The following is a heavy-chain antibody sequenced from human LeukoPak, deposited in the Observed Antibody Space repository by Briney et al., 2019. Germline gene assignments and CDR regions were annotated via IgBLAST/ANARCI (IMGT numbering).Heavy chain of an antibody. J-gene: IGHJ4*02. D-gene: IGHD2-21*02. CDR2: IKGDESYT. V-gene: IGHV3-74*01. CDR3: ATDRDNSDWQKRFDS. CDR1: GFTFRSHW. Sequence: PGGSLRLSCAASGFTFRSHWMHWVRQAPGKGLVWVSRIKGDESYTNHADSVKGRFTISRDNTKNSLHLQMNSLRAEDTAVYYCATDRDNSDWQKRFDSWGQGTLVTVSS.